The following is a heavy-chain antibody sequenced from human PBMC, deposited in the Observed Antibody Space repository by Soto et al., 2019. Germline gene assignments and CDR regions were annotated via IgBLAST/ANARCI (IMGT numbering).Heavy chain of an antibody. Sequence: GESLKISCKGSGYSFTSYWISWVRQMPGKGLEWMGRIDPSDSYTNYSPSFQGHVTISADKSISTAYLQWSSLKASDTAMYYCARREPYSSSSGDYWGQGTLVTVSS. CDR1: GYSFTSYW. CDR2: IDPSDSYT. CDR3: ARREPYSSSSGDY. J-gene: IGHJ4*02. V-gene: IGHV5-10-1*01. D-gene: IGHD6-6*01.